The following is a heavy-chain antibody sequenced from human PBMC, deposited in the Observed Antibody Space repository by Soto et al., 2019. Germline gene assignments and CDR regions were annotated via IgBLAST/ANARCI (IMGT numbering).Heavy chain of an antibody. Sequence: ASVKVSCTASGYTFTGYYMHWVRQAPGQGLEWMGWINPNSGGTNYAQKFQGWVTMTRDTSISTAYMELSRLRSDDTAVYYCARDGITGTTTGYYYYGMDVWGQGTTVTVSS. V-gene: IGHV1-2*04. CDR3: ARDGITGTTTGYYYYGMDV. J-gene: IGHJ6*02. D-gene: IGHD1-7*01. CDR1: GYTFTGYY. CDR2: INPNSGGT.